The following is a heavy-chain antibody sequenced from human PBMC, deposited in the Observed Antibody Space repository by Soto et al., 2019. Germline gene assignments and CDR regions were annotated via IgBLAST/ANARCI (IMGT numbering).Heavy chain of an antibody. V-gene: IGHV4-34*01. Sequence: QVQLQQWGAGLLKPSETLSLTCGVYGGSFTGYSWTWIRQSPRKGLEWIGQINHSGSAIYNPSHKSRVTISLLTSNNPFSLVLSSVTAADTAVYYCARGLFSENFYSGGWYYFASWGQGTLVTVSS. CDR2: INHSGSA. CDR1: GGSFTGYS. CDR3: ARGLFSENFYSGGWYYFAS. J-gene: IGHJ4*02. D-gene: IGHD1-26*01.